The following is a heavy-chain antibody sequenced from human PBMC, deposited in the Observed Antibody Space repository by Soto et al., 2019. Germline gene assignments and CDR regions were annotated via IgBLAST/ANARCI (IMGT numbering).Heavy chain of an antibody. CDR3: AFALKDIVVVPAASPNWFAP. CDR1: GGSFSGYY. Sequence: SETLSLTCAVYGGSFSGYYWSWIRQPPGKGLEWIGEINHSGSTNYNPSLKSRVTISVDTSKNQFSLKLSSVTAADTAVYYFAFALKDIVVVPAASPNWFAPWGQGTLVTVSS. V-gene: IGHV4-34*01. CDR2: INHSGST. J-gene: IGHJ5*02. D-gene: IGHD2-2*01.